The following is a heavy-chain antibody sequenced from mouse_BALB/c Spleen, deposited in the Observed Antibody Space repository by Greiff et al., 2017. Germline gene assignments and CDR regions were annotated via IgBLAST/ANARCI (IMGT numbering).Heavy chain of an antibody. D-gene: IGHD2-10*01. J-gene: IGHJ3*01. CDR3: ASGAYYGNYVFAY. V-gene: IGHV14-3*02. Sequence: EVQLQQSGAELVKPGASVKLSCTASGFNIKDTYMHWVKQRPEQGLEWIGRIDPANGNTKYDPKFQGKATITADTSSNTAYLQLSSLTSEDTAVYYCASGAYYGNYVFAYWGQGTLVTVSA. CDR2: IDPANGNT. CDR1: GFNIKDTY.